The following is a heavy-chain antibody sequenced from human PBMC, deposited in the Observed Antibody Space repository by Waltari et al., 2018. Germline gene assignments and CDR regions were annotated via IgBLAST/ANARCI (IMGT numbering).Heavy chain of an antibody. Sequence: QVQLVQSGAEVKKPGSSVKVSCKASGGTFRSYAIRWVRQAPGQGLEWMGGIIPIFGTANYAQKFQGRVTITADESTSTAYMELSSLRSEDTAVYYCARDGYDSSGNIREYFQHWGQGTLVTVSS. CDR3: ARDGYDSSGNIREYFQH. D-gene: IGHD3-22*01. J-gene: IGHJ1*01. CDR1: GGTFRSYA. CDR2: IIPIFGTA. V-gene: IGHV1-69*01.